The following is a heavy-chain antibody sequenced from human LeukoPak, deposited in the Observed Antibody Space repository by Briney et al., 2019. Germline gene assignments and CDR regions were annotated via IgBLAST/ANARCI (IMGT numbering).Heavy chain of an antibody. V-gene: IGHV4-38-2*02. Sequence: SQTLSLCCTVSEYSISNGNTWGSIRQPPGNALDWIGSVYHSGSTYYNPSLKSKVTISVDTSKNQFSLKLSSVTAADTSVYYCARHYAQPGAFDVWGQGTMVTVSS. D-gene: IGHD3-16*01. CDR3: ARHYAQPGAFDV. CDR2: VYHSGST. J-gene: IGHJ3*01. CDR1: EYSISNGNT.